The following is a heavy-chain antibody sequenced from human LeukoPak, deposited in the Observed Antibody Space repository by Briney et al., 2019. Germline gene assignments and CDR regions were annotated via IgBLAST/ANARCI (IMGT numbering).Heavy chain of an antibody. CDR2: ISGTNDNT. D-gene: IGHD4-17*01. Sequence: GGSLRLSCAASGFTFSNVWMSWVRQAPGKGLEWVSSISGTNDNTYYADSVKDRFTISRDNSKNTLSLQMNSLRAEDTAVYYCAKGRGTTVTSAANYWGQGTLVTVSS. J-gene: IGHJ4*02. CDR1: GFTFSNVW. V-gene: IGHV3-23*01. CDR3: AKGRGTTVTSAANY.